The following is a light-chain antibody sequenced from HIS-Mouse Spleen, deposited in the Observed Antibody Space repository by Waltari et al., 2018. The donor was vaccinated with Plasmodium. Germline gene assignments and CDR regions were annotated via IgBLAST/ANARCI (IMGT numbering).Light chain of an antibody. CDR2: GAS. J-gene: IGKJ3*01. CDR1: QSVSSN. V-gene: IGKV3-15*01. Sequence: EIVMTQSPATLSVSTGERATPSCRASQSVSSNLAWYQQKPGQAPRLLIYGASTRATGIPARFSGSGSGTEFTLTISSLQSEDFAVYYCQQYNNWSFTFGPGTKVDIK. CDR3: QQYNNWSFT.